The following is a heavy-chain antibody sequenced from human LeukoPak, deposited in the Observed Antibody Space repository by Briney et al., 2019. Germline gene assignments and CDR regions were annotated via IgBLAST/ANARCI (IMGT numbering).Heavy chain of an antibody. CDR1: GFTFSSYS. CDR3: ASREGGFDY. J-gene: IGHJ4*02. CDR2: ISSSSSYI. D-gene: IGHD5-24*01. V-gene: IGHV3-21*01. Sequence: GRSLRLSCAASGFTFSSYSMNWVRQAPGKGLEWVSSISSSSSYIYYADSVKGRFTISRDNAKNSLYLQMNGLRAEDTAVYYCASREGGFDYWGQGTLVTVSS.